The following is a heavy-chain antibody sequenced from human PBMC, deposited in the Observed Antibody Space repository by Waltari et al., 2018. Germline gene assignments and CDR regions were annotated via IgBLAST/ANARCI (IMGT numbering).Heavy chain of an antibody. J-gene: IGHJ4*02. Sequence: QVQLQESGTGLEKPSETLSLTCTVTGGSISSYYWSWIRQPPGKGLEWIGYIYYSGSTNYNPSLKSRVTISVDTSKNQFSLKLSSVTAADTAVYYCARGVATKPYYFDYWGQGTLVTVSS. CDR2: IYYSGST. D-gene: IGHD5-12*01. V-gene: IGHV4-59*01. CDR1: GGSISSYY. CDR3: ARGVATKPYYFDY.